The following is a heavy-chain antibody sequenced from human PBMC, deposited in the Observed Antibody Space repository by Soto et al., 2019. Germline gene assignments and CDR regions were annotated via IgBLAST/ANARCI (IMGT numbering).Heavy chain of an antibody. J-gene: IGHJ6*02. CDR2: ISDTGGNT. V-gene: IGHV3-23*01. CDR1: GFTFSSYA. CDR3: ARDPPIRPLPTTRFYYYVMDV. Sequence: LRLSCTATGFTFSSYAMSWVRQAPGQGLEWVSSISDTGGNTYYADSVKGRFTISRDNSKNTLYLQMNSLRAEDTAVYYCARDPPIRPLPTTRFYYYVMDVCDQGATVTLYS. D-gene: IGHD1-26*01.